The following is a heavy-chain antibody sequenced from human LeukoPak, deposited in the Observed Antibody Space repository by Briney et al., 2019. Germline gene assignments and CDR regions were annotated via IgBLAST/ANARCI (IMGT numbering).Heavy chain of an antibody. J-gene: IGHJ4*02. CDR2: FDPEDGET. CDR3: ARGGPVVVDLIDY. V-gene: IGHV1-24*01. D-gene: IGHD2-15*01. CDR1: GYTLTELS. Sequence: ASVKVSCKVSGYTLTELSMHWVRQAPGKGLEWMGGFDPEDGETIYAQKFQGRVTMTEDTSTDTAYMELSRLRSDDTAVYYCARGGPVVVDLIDYWGQGTLVTVS.